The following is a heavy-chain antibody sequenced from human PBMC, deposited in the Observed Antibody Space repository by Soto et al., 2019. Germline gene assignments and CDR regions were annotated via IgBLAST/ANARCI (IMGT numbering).Heavy chain of an antibody. CDR1: GFTFVSYG. CDR2: ISYDGSNK. Sequence: QVQLVESGGGVVQPGRSLRLSCAASGFTFVSYGMHWVRQAPGKGLEWVAVISYDGSNKYYADSVKGRFTVSRDNSKSTLYLQMNSLRVEDTAVYYCAKASRTGWYYFDHWGQGTLVTVSS. V-gene: IGHV3-30*18. D-gene: IGHD6-19*01. J-gene: IGHJ4*02. CDR3: AKASRTGWYYFDH.